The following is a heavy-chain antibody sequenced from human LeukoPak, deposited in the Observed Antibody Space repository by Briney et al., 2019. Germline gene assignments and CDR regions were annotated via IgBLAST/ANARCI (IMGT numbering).Heavy chain of an antibody. Sequence: PAGSLRLSCAASGFTFSSYGMHWVRQAPGKGLEWVAVLSYDGSNEYYADSVKGRFTISRDNSKNTLYLQMNSLRVEDTAVYYCAGSWFYRDYFEYWGQGTLVTVSS. V-gene: IGHV3-30*03. CDR2: LSYDGSNE. CDR1: GFTFSSYG. J-gene: IGHJ4*02. CDR3: AGSWFYRDYFEY. D-gene: IGHD3-10*01.